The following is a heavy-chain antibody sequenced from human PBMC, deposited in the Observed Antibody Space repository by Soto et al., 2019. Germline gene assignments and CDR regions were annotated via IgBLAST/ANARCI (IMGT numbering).Heavy chain of an antibody. CDR1: GFTFSSYG. Sequence: QVQLVESGGGVVQPGRSLRLSCAASGFTFSSYGMHWVRQAPGKGLEWVAVIWYDGSNKYYADSVKGRFTISRDNSKNTLYLQMNSLRAEDTAVYYCARELNDFWSGYLSLDYWGQGTLVTVS. J-gene: IGHJ4*02. CDR3: ARELNDFWSGYLSLDY. V-gene: IGHV3-33*01. CDR2: IWYDGSNK. D-gene: IGHD3-3*01.